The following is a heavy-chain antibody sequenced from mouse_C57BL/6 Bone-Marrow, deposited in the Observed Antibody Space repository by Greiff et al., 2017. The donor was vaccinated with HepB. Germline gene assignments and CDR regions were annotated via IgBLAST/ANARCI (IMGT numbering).Heavy chain of an antibody. CDR2: ISYDGSN. Sequence: ESGPGLVKPSQSLSLTCSVTGYSITSGYYWNWIRQFPGNKLEWMGYISYDGSNNYNPSLKNRISITRDTSKNQFFLKLNSVTTEDTATYYCARDPVYYCGSRCAMDYWGQGTSVTVSS. V-gene: IGHV3-6*01. J-gene: IGHJ4*01. CDR1: GYSITSGYY. D-gene: IGHD1-1*01. CDR3: ARDPVYYCGSRCAMDY.